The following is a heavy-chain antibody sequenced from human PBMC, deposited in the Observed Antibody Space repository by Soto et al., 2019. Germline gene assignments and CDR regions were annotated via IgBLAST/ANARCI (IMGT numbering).Heavy chain of an antibody. J-gene: IGHJ5*02. Sequence: EMQLVESGGGLVQPGGSLRLSCAASGFTFSDHYMDWVRQAPGKGLEWVGRIRNKANNYATEYDASVRGRFTISRADSKSSRYRQMNGLKTEHTAVDYWVGFPLVASAAATRGWFDPWGQGTLVHVSS. CDR3: VGFPLVASAAATRGWFDP. V-gene: IGHV3-72*01. CDR1: GFTFSDHY. CDR2: IRNKANNYAT. D-gene: IGHD2-2*01.